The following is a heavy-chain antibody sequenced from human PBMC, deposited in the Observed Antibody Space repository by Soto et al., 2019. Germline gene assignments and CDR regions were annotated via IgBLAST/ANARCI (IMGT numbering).Heavy chain of an antibody. CDR2: IYYSGTT. J-gene: IGHJ3*02. D-gene: IGHD3-10*01. V-gene: IGHV4-59*08. Sequence: QLQRQDSGQGLGKLSETLSLTCPAPGGPTSSYYWSWIRRPPGKGLEWIGYIYYSGTTNYNPSLKRRVTISVDTSKNQVSLKLSSVTAADTAVYYCARRYGSSFDIWGQGTKVTVSS. CDR1: GGPTSSYY. CDR3: ARRYGSSFDI.